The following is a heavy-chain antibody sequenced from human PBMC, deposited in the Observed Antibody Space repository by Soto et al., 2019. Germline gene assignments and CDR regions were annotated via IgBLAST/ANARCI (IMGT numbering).Heavy chain of an antibody. CDR2: VSYSDSS. Sequence: SETLSLTCTVSGGSMNNFYWSWIRQPPGKGLEWIGYVSYSDSSNYNPSLKSRVTISVDTSKNQLSLKLSSVTAADTAVYYCARHSPDFDWLSQFDYWGKGTLVTVSS. CDR3: ARHSPDFDWLSQFDY. D-gene: IGHD3-9*01. CDR1: GGSMNNFY. V-gene: IGHV4-59*08. J-gene: IGHJ4*02.